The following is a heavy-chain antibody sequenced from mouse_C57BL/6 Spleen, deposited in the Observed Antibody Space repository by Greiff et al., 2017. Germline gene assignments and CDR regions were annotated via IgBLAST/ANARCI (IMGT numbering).Heavy chain of an antibody. J-gene: IGHJ3*01. D-gene: IGHD2-3*01. Sequence: QVQLQQSGPELVKPGASVKISCKASGYAFSSSWMNWVKQRPGKGLEWIGRIYPGDGDTNYTGKFKGKATLTADKSSSTAYMLLSILTSEDSTVYVCANYDGFAWFAYWGQGTLVTVSA. CDR1: GYAFSSSW. V-gene: IGHV1-82*01. CDR3: ANYDGFAWFAY. CDR2: IYPGDGDT.